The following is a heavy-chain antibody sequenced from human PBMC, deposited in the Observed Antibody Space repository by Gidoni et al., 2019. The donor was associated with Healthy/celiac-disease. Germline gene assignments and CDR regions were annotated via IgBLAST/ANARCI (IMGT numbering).Heavy chain of an antibody. J-gene: IGHJ4*02. CDR3: ARMYYDFWSGYRAIFDY. D-gene: IGHD3-3*01. V-gene: IGHV4-34*01. Sequence: QVQLQQWGAGQLKPSETLSLTCAVYGGSFSGSDCSWLRPPPGQGLEWIGEINHSGSTNYNPSLKSRVTISVDTSKNQFSLKLSSVTAADTAVYYCARMYYDFWSGYRAIFDYWGQGTLVTVSS. CDR1: GGSFSGSD. CDR2: INHSGST.